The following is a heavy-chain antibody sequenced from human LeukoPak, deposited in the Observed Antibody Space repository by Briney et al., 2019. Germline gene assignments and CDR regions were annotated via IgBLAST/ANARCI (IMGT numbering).Heavy chain of an antibody. V-gene: IGHV3-23*01. CDR2: ISGSGDST. J-gene: IGHJ4*02. D-gene: IGHD6-19*01. CDR3: AKAAVEQWLVKVDCFDY. CDR1: GFTFSSYG. Sequence: GRSLRLSCAASGFTFSSYGMSWVRQAPGKGLEWVSAISGSGDSTYYADSVKGRFTISRDNSKNTLYLQMNSLRVEDTAVYYCAKAAVEQWLVKVDCFDYWGQGTLVTVSS.